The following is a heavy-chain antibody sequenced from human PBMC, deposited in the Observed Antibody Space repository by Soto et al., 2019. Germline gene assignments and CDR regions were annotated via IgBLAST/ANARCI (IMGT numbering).Heavy chain of an antibody. CDR2: IYYSGST. D-gene: IGHD6-13*01. J-gene: IGHJ4*02. Sequence: QLQLQESGPGLVKPSETLSLTCTVSGGSISSKTHYWGWIRQPPGKGLECIGTIYYSGSTSYNPSLESRLTISVDTSKNQFFLRLTSVTAADTAVYFCARLRGSGPSTAAALLDSWGPGTLVTVSS. V-gene: IGHV4-39*01. CDR1: GGSISSKTHY. CDR3: ARLRGSGPSTAAALLDS.